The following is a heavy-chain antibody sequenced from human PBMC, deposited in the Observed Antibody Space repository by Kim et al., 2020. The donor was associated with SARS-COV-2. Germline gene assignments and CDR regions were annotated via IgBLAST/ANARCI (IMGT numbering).Heavy chain of an antibody. CDR3: ARGGSGQSNWFDP. J-gene: IGHJ5*02. V-gene: IGHV4-30-2*05. Sequence: YNPSLKSRVTISVDPSKNQFSLKLSSVTAADTAVYYCARGGSGQSNWFDPWGQGTLVTVSS. D-gene: IGHD2-15*01.